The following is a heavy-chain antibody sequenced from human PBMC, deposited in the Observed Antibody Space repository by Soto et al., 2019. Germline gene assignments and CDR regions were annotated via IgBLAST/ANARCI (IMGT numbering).Heavy chain of an antibody. CDR1: GFTFSSYA. D-gene: IGHD3-3*01. CDR2: ISGSGGST. J-gene: IGHJ3*02. CDR3: AKDYDFWSGYYRGAFDI. Sequence: EVQLLESGGGLVQPGGSLRLSCAASGFTFSSYAMSWVRQAPGKGLEWVSAISGSGGSTYYADSVKGRFTISRDNSKNTLYLQMNSLRAEDTAVYYCAKDYDFWSGYYRGAFDIWGQGTMSPSLQ. V-gene: IGHV3-23*01.